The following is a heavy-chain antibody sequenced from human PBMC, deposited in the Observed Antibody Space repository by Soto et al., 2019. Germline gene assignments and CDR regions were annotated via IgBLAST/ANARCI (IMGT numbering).Heavy chain of an antibody. CDR3: VKFCGGDCYNY. Sequence: QVQLVESGGGVGQPGRSLRLSCAASGFDFSNYAMHWVRQPPGKAPEWLATISFDGGDEFYADSVKGRFTISRDNSKSTLSLHMNSLRAEDTAVYYCVKFCGGDCYNYWGQGTLVTVSS. CDR2: ISFDGGDE. J-gene: IGHJ4*02. CDR1: GFDFSNYA. V-gene: IGHV3-30-3*02. D-gene: IGHD2-21*02.